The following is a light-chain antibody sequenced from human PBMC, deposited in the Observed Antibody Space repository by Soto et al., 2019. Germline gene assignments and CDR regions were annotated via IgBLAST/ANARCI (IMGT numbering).Light chain of an antibody. Sequence: EIVLTQSPATLSLSPGERATLSCRASQSLNSYLAWFQQKPGQAPRLLIYDASNRAADIPARFSGSGSGTDFTITISRLEPADFAVYYCQQRRDWPLTFGGGTKVEIK. CDR1: QSLNSY. CDR2: DAS. J-gene: IGKJ4*01. CDR3: QQRRDWPLT. V-gene: IGKV3-11*01.